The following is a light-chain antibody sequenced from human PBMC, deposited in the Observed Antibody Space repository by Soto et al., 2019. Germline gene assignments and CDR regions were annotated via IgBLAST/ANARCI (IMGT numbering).Light chain of an antibody. V-gene: IGKV3-20*01. Sequence: ETVLKQSPGTLSLSPGERATLSCRASQSVRSSYLAWYQQKPGQAPRLLIYGASSRATGIPDRFSGSGSGTDFTLTISRLEPEDFAVYYCQQYGSSPQTFGQGTKVEIK. CDR1: QSVRSSY. J-gene: IGKJ1*01. CDR2: GAS. CDR3: QQYGSSPQT.